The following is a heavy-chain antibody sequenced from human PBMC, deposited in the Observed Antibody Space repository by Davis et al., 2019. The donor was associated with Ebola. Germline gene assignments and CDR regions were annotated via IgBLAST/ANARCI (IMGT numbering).Heavy chain of an antibody. D-gene: IGHD2-2*01. CDR3: ARDNIVVVPAALYYYYYGMDV. CDR2: ISAYNGNT. Sequence: ASVKVSCKASGYTFTSYGISWVRQAPGQGLEWMGWISAYNGNTNYAQKLQGRVTMTTDTSTSTAYMELRSLRSDDTAVYYCARDNIVVVPAALYYYYYGMDVWGQGTTVTVSS. J-gene: IGHJ6*02. V-gene: IGHV1-18*01. CDR1: GYTFTSYG.